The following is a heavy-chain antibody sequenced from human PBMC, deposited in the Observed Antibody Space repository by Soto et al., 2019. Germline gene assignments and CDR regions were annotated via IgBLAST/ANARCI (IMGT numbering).Heavy chain of an antibody. D-gene: IGHD2-15*01. J-gene: IGHJ4*02. CDR3: ARDHCIGGRCYSSRRPLPYY. CDR2: ISGSGGST. Sequence: GGSLRLSCAASGFTFSSDVMSWVRQAPGKGLEWVSAISGSGGSTYYADSVKGRLTISRDNSKNTLYLQMNSLRAEDTAVYYCARDHCIGGRCYSSRRPLPYYSGQGTLVPVSS. V-gene: IGHV3-23*01. CDR1: GFTFSSDV.